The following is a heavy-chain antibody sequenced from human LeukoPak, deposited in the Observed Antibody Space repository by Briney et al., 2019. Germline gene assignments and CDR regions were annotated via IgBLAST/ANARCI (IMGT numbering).Heavy chain of an antibody. V-gene: IGHV3-53*01. CDR3: AREASSQYSSSWSSYYYYYGMDV. Sequence: GGSLRLSCAASGFTFSSYAMSWVRQAPGKGLEWVSVIYSGGSTYYADSVKGRFTISRDNSKNTLYLQMNSLRAEDTAVYYCAREASSQYSSSWSSYYYYYGMDVWGQGTTVTVSS. CDR2: IYSGGST. CDR1: GFTFSSYA. J-gene: IGHJ6*02. D-gene: IGHD6-13*01.